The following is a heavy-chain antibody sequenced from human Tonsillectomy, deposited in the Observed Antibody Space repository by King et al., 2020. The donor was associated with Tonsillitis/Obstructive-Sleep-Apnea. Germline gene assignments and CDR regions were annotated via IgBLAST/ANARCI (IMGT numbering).Heavy chain of an antibody. CDR2: IFYIGST. D-gene: IGHD5-12*01. CDR1: GGSISSSSYY. CDR3: ARHCRIVATIPYYYYMDV. Sequence: LQLQESGPGLVKPSETLSLTCTVSGGSISSSSYYWGWIRQPPGKGLEWIGSIFYIGSTYYNPALKSRVTISVDTSKNQFSLKLSSVTAADTAVYYCARHCRIVATIPYYYYMDVWGKGTTVTVSS. V-gene: IGHV4-39*01. J-gene: IGHJ6*03.